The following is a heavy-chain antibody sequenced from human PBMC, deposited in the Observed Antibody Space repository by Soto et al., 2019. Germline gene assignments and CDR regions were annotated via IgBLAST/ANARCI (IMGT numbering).Heavy chain of an antibody. Sequence: SATLSLTCTVSGGSISTSNYYLGWVLQPPWEWVDWIVNIYYSGTTYYNPSLKSRVTISVDTSKNQFSLKLNSVTAADTAVDYCETLVEPASRHTDVDFGGRGYLV. D-gene: IGHD2-21*02. V-gene: IGHV4-39*01. J-gene: IGHJ1*01. CDR1: GGSISTSNYY. CDR2: IYYSGTT. CDR3: ETLVEPASRHTDVDF.